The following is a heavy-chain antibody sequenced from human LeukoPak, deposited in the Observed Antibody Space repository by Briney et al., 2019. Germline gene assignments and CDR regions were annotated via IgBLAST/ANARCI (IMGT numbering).Heavy chain of an antibody. CDR2: IYTSGSA. CDR3: ARLGVIAAAARGGYYFDY. J-gene: IGHJ4*02. V-gene: IGHV4-4*09. CDR1: GGSISSYY. D-gene: IGHD6-13*01. Sequence: KPSETLSLTCTVSGGSISSYYWSWIRQPPGKGLERIAYIYTSGSAIYNPSLKSRVTISVDTSKNQFSLKLSSVTAADTAVYYCARLGVIAAAARGGYYFDYWGQGTLVTVSS.